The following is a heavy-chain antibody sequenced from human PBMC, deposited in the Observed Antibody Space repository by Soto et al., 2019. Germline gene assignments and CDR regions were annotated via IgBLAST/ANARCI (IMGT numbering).Heavy chain of an antibody. CDR2: IIPLFGRS. D-gene: IGHD4-17*01. V-gene: IGHV1-69*06. Sequence: QVQLMQSGAEVRKPGSSVKVSCRASGGSFSSHAISWVRQAPGQGLEWMGGIIPLFGRSNYAQKFQGRVTITADTITGTAYMELNSLRSEDSAVYYCARIDYGAGRDYWYFDLWGRGTLVTVSS. CDR3: ARIDYGAGRDYWYFDL. J-gene: IGHJ2*01. CDR1: GGSFSSHA.